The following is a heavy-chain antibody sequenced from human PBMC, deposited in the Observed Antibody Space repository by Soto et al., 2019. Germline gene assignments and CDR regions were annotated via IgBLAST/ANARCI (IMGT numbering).Heavy chain of an antibody. CDR2: IYATGTT. J-gene: IGHJ5*02. CDR3: VRDGTKTLRDWFDP. CDR1: GASISGFY. D-gene: IGHD1-1*01. V-gene: IGHV4-4*07. Sequence: PSETLSLTCTVSGASISGFYWIWIRKSAGKGLEWIGRIYATGTTDYNPSLKSRVMMSVDTSKKQFSLKLRSVTAADTAVHYCVRDGTKTLRDWFDPWGQGISVTVSS.